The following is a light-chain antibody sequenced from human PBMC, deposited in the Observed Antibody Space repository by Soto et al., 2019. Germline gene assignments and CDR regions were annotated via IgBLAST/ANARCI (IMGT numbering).Light chain of an antibody. Sequence: DIQMTQSPSPLSASVGDRVTISGLASENIKSCLAWYQQQPGKAPKLLIYKASSLQSGVPSRFSGSGSGTDFTLTISSLQAEDFATYYCQHVNSYPYTFGQGTRLEIK. J-gene: IGKJ5*01. CDR2: KAS. V-gene: IGKV1-5*03. CDR1: ENIKSC. CDR3: QHVNSYPYT.